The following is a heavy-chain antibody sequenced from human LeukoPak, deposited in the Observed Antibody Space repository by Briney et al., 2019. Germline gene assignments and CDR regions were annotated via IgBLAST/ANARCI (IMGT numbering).Heavy chain of an antibody. D-gene: IGHD3-10*01. Sequence: TGGSLRLSCAASGFTFSDSYMTWGRQAPGTGLAWVASINQDGGEIHYVDSVKGRFTISRDKAKNSLYLQMNSLTAEDTAVHYCVRAHHPGGWFDPWGQGTLVTVSS. CDR1: GFTFSDSY. V-gene: IGHV3-7*04. CDR2: INQDGGEI. J-gene: IGHJ5*02. CDR3: VRAHHPGGWFDP.